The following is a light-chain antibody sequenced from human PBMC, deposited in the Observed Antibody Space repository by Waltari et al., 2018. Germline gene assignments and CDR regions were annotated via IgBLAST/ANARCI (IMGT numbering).Light chain of an antibody. CDR3: QQYFSSPLT. CDR2: WAS. V-gene: IGKV4-1*01. Sequence: DIVMTQSPDSLAVSLGERATINCKSSQSVLYSAKNKNYLAWYQQKPGQPPKLLIYWASARESGVPDRFSGGGSGTDFTLTISGLQAEDVAVYYCQQYFSSPLTFGGGTKVEIK. J-gene: IGKJ4*01. CDR1: QSVLYSAKNKNY.